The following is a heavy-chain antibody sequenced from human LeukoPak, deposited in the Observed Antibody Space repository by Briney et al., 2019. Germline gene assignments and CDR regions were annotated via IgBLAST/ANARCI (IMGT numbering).Heavy chain of an antibody. CDR1: GGSFSGYY. D-gene: IGHD3-22*01. CDR3: ACLTTADAFDI. J-gene: IGHJ3*02. Sequence: PSETLSLTCAVYGGSFSGYYWSWIRQPPGKGLEGIGEINHSGSTNYNPSLKRRATISVDTSKSQFSLKLSSVTAADTAVYYCACLTTADAFDIWGQGTMVTVSS. CDR2: INHSGST. V-gene: IGHV4-34*01.